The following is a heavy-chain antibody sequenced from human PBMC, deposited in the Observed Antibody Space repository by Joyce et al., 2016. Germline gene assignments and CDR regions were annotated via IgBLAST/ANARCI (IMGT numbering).Heavy chain of an antibody. Sequence: QVQLVESGGGVVQPGRSLRLSCAASGFTFSNYDMHWVRQSPGKGLEWGAVIAYAGSSTYQRDSVKGRFTISRDDSKNTLYLQMNSLRFEDTAVYFCARGPWMRLHDGFDIWGQGTMVTVS. D-gene: IGHD5-12*01. J-gene: IGHJ3*02. CDR2: IAYAGSST. V-gene: IGHV3-30-3*01. CDR1: GFTFSNYD. CDR3: ARGPWMRLHDGFDI.